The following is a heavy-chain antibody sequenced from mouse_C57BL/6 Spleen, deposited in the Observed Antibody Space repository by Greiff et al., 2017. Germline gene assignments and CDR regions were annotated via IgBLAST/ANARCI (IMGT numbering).Heavy chain of an antibody. D-gene: IGHD3-2*02. J-gene: IGHJ2*01. CDR2: IDPSDSYT. CDR1: GYTFTSYW. V-gene: IGHV1-69*01. Sequence: VQLQQPGAELVMPGASVKLSCKASGYTFTSYWMHWVKQRPGQGLEWIGEIDPSDSYTNYNQKFKGKSTLTVDKSSSTAYMQLSSLTSEDSAVXYCARGEVDSSGYVGYWGQGTTLTVSS. CDR3: ARGEVDSSGYVGY.